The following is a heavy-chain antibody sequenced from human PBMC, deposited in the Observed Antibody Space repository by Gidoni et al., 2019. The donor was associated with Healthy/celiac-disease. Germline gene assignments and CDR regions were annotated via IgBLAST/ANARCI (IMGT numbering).Heavy chain of an antibody. V-gene: IGHV1-69*04. Sequence: QVQLVQSGAEVKKPGSSVKVSCKASAATFSSYAISWVRQPPGQGLEWMGRISPILGIANDAQKFQGRVTSTADKSTSTAYMELSSLRSEDTAVYYCARGTTVTFNHYWGQGTLVTVAS. CDR3: ARGTTVTFNHY. D-gene: IGHD4-17*01. CDR1: AATFSSYA. J-gene: IGHJ4*02. CDR2: ISPILGIA.